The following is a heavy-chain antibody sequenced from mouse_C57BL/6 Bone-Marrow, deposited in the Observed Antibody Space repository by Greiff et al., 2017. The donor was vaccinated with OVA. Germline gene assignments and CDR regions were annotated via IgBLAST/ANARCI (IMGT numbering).Heavy chain of an antibody. Sequence: QVQLQQSGAELARPGASVKLSCKASGYTFTSYGISWVKQRTGQGLEWIGEIYPRSGNTYYNEKFKGKATLTADKSSSTAYMELRSLTSEDSAVYFCGEGIYYYGSSYGNYAMDYWGQGTSVTVSS. D-gene: IGHD1-1*01. V-gene: IGHV1-81*01. J-gene: IGHJ4*01. CDR1: GYTFTSYG. CDR3: GEGIYYYGSSYGNYAMDY. CDR2: IYPRSGNT.